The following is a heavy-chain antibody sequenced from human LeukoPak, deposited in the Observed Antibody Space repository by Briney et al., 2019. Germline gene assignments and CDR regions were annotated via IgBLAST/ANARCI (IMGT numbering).Heavy chain of an antibody. CDR3: ARDGGYCSSGTVCYSRAEYYYYGMDV. Sequence: ASVKVSRKGSGYIFPDYYIYWVRQAPGQGLEWMGRINPNSGGTNNAQKFQGRVTVTRDTSISTVYMELSRLRSDDTAVYYCARDGGYCSSGTVCYSRAEYYYYGMDVWGQGTTVTVSS. D-gene: IGHD2-2*01. J-gene: IGHJ6*02. CDR2: INPNSGGT. CDR1: GYIFPDYY. V-gene: IGHV1-2*06.